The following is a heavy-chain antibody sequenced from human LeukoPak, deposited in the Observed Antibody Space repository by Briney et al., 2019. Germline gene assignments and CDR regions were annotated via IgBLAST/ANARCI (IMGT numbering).Heavy chain of an antibody. CDR3: ARIVSKIYYYYYYGMDV. V-gene: IGHV3-30*03. CDR1: GFTFSSCG. D-gene: IGHD3-22*01. CDR2: ISYDGSNK. J-gene: IGHJ6*04. Sequence: PGRSLRLSCAASGFTFSSCGMHWVRQAPGKGLEWVAVISYDGSNKYYADSVKGRFTISRDNSKNTLYLQMNSLRAEDTAVYYCARIVSKIYYYYYYGMDVWGKGTTVTVSS.